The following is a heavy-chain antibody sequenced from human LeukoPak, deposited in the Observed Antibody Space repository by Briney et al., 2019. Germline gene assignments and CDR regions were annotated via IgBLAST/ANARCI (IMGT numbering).Heavy chain of an antibody. CDR2: MTSGGRDI. V-gene: IGHV3-23*01. CDR1: GFTFATYA. D-gene: IGHD4-17*01. J-gene: IGHJ1*01. Sequence: GGSLRLACAASGFTFATYAMTWVRQAPGKGLEWVSRMTSGGRDIYYPQSVKGRFTNSSDNYKNTLYLQMNSLRAEDTAVYYCARDPNGNYVGAFDFQPWGQGTLVTVSS. CDR3: ARDPNGNYVGAFDFQP.